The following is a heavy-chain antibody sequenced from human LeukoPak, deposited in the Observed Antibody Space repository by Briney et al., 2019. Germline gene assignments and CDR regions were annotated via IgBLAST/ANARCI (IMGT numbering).Heavy chain of an antibody. CDR3: AATYYYDRSGAFDL. CDR1: EFTVSSNY. CDR2: IYSGGGT. J-gene: IGHJ3*01. V-gene: IGHV3-53*01. Sequence: GGSLRLSCAASEFTVSSNYMSWVRQAPGKGLEWVSIIYSGGGTNYADSVKGRFTISRDNSKSTLYLQMNGLRAEDTAVYYCAATYYYDRSGAFDLWGQGTMVTVSS. D-gene: IGHD3-22*01.